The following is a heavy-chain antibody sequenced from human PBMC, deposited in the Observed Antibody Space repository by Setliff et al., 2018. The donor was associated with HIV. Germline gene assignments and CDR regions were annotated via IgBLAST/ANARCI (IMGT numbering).Heavy chain of an antibody. V-gene: IGHV3-21*01. CDR1: GFTFSSYS. J-gene: IGHJ4*02. D-gene: IGHD3-22*01. Sequence: GGSLRLSCAASGFTFSSYSMNWVRQAPGKGLEWVSSISSSSSYIYYADSVKGRFTISRDNAKNSLYLQMNSLRAEDTAVYYCAKIQNPQGYYYDSSGYYPHPGSPDYWGQGTLVTVSS. CDR3: AKIQNPQGYYYDSSGYYPHPGSPDY. CDR2: ISSSSSYI.